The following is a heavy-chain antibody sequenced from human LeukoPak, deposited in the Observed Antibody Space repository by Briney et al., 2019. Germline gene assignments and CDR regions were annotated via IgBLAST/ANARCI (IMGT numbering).Heavy chain of an antibody. V-gene: IGHV1-2*02. CDR1: GYTFTGYY. J-gene: IGHJ4*02. CDR2: INPNSGGT. CDR3: ARGPLGDSSSWYFGYYFDY. Sequence: GASVKVSCKASGYTFTGYYMHWVRQAPGQGLEWMGWINPNSGGTNYAQKFQGRVTMTRDTSISIAYMELSRLRSDDTAVYYCARGPLGDSSSWYFGYYFDYWGQGTLVTVSS. D-gene: IGHD6-13*01.